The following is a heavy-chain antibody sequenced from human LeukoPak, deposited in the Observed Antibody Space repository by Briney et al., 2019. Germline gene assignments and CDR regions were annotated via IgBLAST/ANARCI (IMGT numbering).Heavy chain of an antibody. CDR1: GFTFSSYA. Sequence: PGGSLRLSCAGSGFTFSSYAMSWVRQAPGKGLEWVSAISDTGATTYDADSVKGRFTISRDNSKNTLYLQMNSLRAEDTAVYYCAKWGFLEWLLSMFDYWGQGTLVTVSS. J-gene: IGHJ4*02. V-gene: IGHV3-23*01. CDR2: ISDTGATT. D-gene: IGHD3-3*01. CDR3: AKWGFLEWLLSMFDY.